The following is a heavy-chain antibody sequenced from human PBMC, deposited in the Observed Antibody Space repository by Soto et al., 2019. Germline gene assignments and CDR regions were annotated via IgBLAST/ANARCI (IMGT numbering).Heavy chain of an antibody. CDR3: ERDKDRLQLGGNYYYILDV. V-gene: IGHV1-69*12. CDR1: GGTFSTSA. J-gene: IGHJ6*02. CDR2: FIPIFPTP. D-gene: IGHD5-12*01. Sequence: QVQLEQSGAEVKKPGSSVKVSCKASGGTFSTSAISWVRQAPGQGLEWMGGFIPIFPTPDYAHKYQGRLTNNADESTSTAYMELSGLKSDDTAVYYCERDKDRLQLGGNYYYILDVWGQGTTVTVSS.